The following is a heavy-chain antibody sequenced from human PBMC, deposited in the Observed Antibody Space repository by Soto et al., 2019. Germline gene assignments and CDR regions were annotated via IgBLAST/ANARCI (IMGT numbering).Heavy chain of an antibody. CDR3: ARDMIPGYWYFDL. Sequence: QVQLVQSGAEVKKPGSSVKVSCKASGGTFSSYAISWVRQAPGQGLEWMGGIIPIFGTANYAQKFQGRVTMTADESTSTDYMELSSLRSEDTAVYYCARDMIPGYWYFDLWGRGTLVTVSS. CDR2: IIPIFGTA. D-gene: IGHD3-22*01. CDR1: GGTFSSYA. V-gene: IGHV1-69*12. J-gene: IGHJ2*01.